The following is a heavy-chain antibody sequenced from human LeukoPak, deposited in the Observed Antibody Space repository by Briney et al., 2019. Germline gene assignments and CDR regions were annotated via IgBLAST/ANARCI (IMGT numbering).Heavy chain of an antibody. CDR3: AREGGYSYGLNWFDP. V-gene: IGHV1-2*02. Sequence: ASVKVSCKASGYTFTGYYIHWVRQAPGQGLEWMGWINPNSGGTNYAQKFQGRVTMTRDTSISTAYMELSRLRSDDTAVYYCAREGGYSYGLNWFDPWGQGTLVTVSS. CDR1: GYTFTGYY. CDR2: INPNSGGT. J-gene: IGHJ5*02. D-gene: IGHD5-18*01.